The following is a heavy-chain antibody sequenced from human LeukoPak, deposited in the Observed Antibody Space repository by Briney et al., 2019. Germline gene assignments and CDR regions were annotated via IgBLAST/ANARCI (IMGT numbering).Heavy chain of an antibody. J-gene: IGHJ4*02. CDR2: ISTSGSTI. CDR3: ARAGGGAVAGAYYFDY. D-gene: IGHD6-19*01. CDR1: GFTFSGYS. Sequence: GGSLRLSCAASGFTFSGYSMNWVRQAPGKVLEWVSYISTSGSTIYYADSVKGRFTISRDNAKNSLYLQMNSLRAEDTAVYYCARAGGGAVAGAYYFDYWGQGTLVTVSS. V-gene: IGHV3-48*01.